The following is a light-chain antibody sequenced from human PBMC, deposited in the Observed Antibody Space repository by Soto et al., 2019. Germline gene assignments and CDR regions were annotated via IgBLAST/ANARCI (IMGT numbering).Light chain of an antibody. CDR3: HQRSSWSPRIT. J-gene: IGKJ5*01. CDR2: DAS. CDR1: QSVTSY. V-gene: IGKV3-11*01. Sequence: EIVRTQSPGTLSLSPGERATLSCRASQSVTSYLVWYQQKTGQAPRLLIYDASNRATGIPARFSGSGCATEFTLTISSIESEDFAPYYCHQRSSWSPRITFGQGTRLEIK.